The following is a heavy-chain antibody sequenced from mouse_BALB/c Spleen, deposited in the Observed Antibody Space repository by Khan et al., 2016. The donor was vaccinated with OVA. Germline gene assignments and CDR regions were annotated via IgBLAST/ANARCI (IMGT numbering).Heavy chain of an antibody. Sequence: QIQLVQSGAELVKPRASVKLSCKASGYTFTSYYLYWMKQRPGQGLEWIGEINPSNGGTNFNEKFTSMATLTVDTSSSTAYMQLSRLTSEDSAVYYCTSGGYGGFAYWGQGTLVTVSA. D-gene: IGHD1-2*01. CDR1: GYTFTSYY. CDR3: TSGGYGGFAY. J-gene: IGHJ3*01. V-gene: IGHV1S81*02. CDR2: INPSNGGT.